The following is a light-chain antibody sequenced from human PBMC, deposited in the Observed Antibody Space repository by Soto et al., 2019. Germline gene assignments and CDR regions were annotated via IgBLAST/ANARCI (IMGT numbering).Light chain of an antibody. CDR2: GAS. Sequence: EIVLTQSPGTLSLSPGERATLSCRASQSVSSSYLAWYQQKPGQAPRLLIYGASTRATGIPARFSGSGSGTEFTLTISSLQSEDFGVYYCQQYSNWPQTFGGGTKVDIK. J-gene: IGKJ4*01. CDR1: QSVSSSY. CDR3: QQYSNWPQT. V-gene: IGKV3-15*01.